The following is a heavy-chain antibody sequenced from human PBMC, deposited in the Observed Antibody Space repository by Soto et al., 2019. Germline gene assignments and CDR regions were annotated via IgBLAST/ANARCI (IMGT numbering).Heavy chain of an antibody. CDR3: ARKIVGGNPSQH. D-gene: IGHD2-15*01. J-gene: IGHJ1*01. Sequence: QVQLVQSGAEVKKPGSSVKVSCKASGGTFSSYTISWVRQAPGQGLEWMGRIIPILGIANYAQKFQGRVTITADKSTSTAYMELSSLRSEDTAVYYCARKIVGGNPSQHGGQGTLVTVSS. CDR1: GGTFSSYT. CDR2: IIPILGIA. V-gene: IGHV1-69*02.